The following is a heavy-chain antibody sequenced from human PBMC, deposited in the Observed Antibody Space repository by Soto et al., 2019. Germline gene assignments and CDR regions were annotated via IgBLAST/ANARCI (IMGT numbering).Heavy chain of an antibody. J-gene: IGHJ4*02. Sequence: GGSLRLSCTTSGFTFSSYWMSWVRQAPGKGLEWVANIKPDGSEKYYVDSVKGRFTISRDNAKNSLYLQMNSLRVEDTAVYYCARSGYSYGYHYFDYWGQGTLVTV. CDR1: GFTFSSYW. CDR2: IKPDGSEK. CDR3: ARSGYSYGYHYFDY. D-gene: IGHD5-18*01. V-gene: IGHV3-7*01.